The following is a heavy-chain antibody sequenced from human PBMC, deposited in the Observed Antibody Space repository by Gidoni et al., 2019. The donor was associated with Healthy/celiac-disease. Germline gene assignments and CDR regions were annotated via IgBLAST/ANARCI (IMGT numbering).Heavy chain of an antibody. CDR2: IIPIFGTA. CDR1: GGTLSSDA. J-gene: IGHJ2*01. V-gene: IGHV1-69*01. CDR3: ARNPVVVPAARHWYFDL. D-gene: IGHD2-2*01. Sequence: QVQLVQSGAEVQKPGSSLKVSCNPSGGTLSSDAISWLRQAPGQGLEWMGGIIPIFGTANYAQKFQGRVTITADESTSTAYMELSSLRSEDTAVYYCARNPVVVPAARHWYFDLWGRGTLVTVSS.